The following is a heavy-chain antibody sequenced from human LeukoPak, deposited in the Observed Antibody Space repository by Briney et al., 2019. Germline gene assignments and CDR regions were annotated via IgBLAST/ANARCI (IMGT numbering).Heavy chain of an antibody. CDR1: GYSFSTYW. D-gene: IGHD3-10*01. Sequence: PGESLKISCKGSGYSFSTYWIGWVRQMPGKGLEWMGIIYPRDSDTRYSLSFQGQVTISADKSISTAYLQWSSLKASDTAMYYCARHPSYGSDFWGQGTLVTVSS. J-gene: IGHJ4*02. CDR3: ARHPSYGSDF. V-gene: IGHV5-51*01. CDR2: IYPRDSDT.